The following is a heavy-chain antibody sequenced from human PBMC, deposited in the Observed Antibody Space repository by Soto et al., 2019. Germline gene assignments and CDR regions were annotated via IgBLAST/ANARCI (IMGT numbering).Heavy chain of an antibody. CDR2: IYPGDSDT. D-gene: IGHD6-13*01. CDR1: GYSFTSYW. J-gene: IGHJ3*02. Sequence: GESLKISCKGSGYSFTSYWIGWVRQMPGKGLEWMGIIYPGDSDTRYSPSFQGQVTISADKSISTAYLQWSSLKASDTAMYYCASPREQIAAAWHDAFDIWGQGTMVTVSS. CDR3: ASPREQIAAAWHDAFDI. V-gene: IGHV5-51*01.